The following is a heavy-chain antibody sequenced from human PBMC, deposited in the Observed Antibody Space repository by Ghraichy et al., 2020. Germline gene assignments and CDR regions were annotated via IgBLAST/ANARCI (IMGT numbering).Heavy chain of an antibody. Sequence: SVKGSCKASGGTFSSYAISWVRQAPGQGLEWMGGIIPIFGTANYAQKFQGRVTITADESTSTAYMELSSLRSEDTAVYYCARDREEVRSSWYLKGAFDIWGQWSFITVSS. CDR2: IIPIFGTA. J-gene: IGHJ3*02. CDR1: GGTFSSYA. D-gene: IGHD6-13*01. V-gene: IGHV1-69*13. CDR3: ARDREEVRSSWYLKGAFDI.